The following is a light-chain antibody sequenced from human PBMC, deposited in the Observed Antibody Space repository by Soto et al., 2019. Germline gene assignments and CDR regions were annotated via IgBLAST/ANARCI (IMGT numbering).Light chain of an antibody. J-gene: IGLJ2*01. CDR1: SSDVGSYSL. CDR3: FSYTSNTVV. CDR2: EGT. V-gene: IGLV2-23*01. Sequence: QSALTQPASVSGSPGQSITVSCTGISSDVGSYSLVSWYHQSPGKAPKLVIYEGTKRPSGVSNRLSASKSGNTASLTISGLQAEDEGDYYCFSYTSNTVVFGGGTKLTVL.